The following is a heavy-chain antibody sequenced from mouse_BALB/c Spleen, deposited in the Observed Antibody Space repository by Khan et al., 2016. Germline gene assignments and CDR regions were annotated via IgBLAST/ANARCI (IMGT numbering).Heavy chain of an antibody. D-gene: IGHD3-1*01. J-gene: IGHJ2*01. CDR3: ARKSTRASY. V-gene: IGHV1-4*01. CDR1: GYTFTSYT. CDR2: INPSSGYT. Sequence: QVQLQQSGAELVKPGASVKMSCKASGYTFTSYTMHWVKQRPGQGLEWIGYINPSSGYTKYNQKFKDKATLTADKSSSTAYMQPSSLTSEDSAVYYCARKSTRASYWGQGTTLTVSS.